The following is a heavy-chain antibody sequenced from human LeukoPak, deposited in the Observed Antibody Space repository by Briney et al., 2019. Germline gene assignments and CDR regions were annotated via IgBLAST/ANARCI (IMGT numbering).Heavy chain of an antibody. V-gene: IGHV1-2*02. CDR2: INPNSGDT. Sequence: ASVKVSCKASGYTFNAYYLHWVRQAPGQGLEWMGWINPNSGDTKYAQKFQGRVTMTGDTSISTAYMELSRLRFDDTAVYYCAILSLSIGLWWFFDLWGRGTLVTVSS. CDR3: AILSLSIGLWWFFDL. J-gene: IGHJ2*01. D-gene: IGHD2-21*01. CDR1: GYTFNAYY.